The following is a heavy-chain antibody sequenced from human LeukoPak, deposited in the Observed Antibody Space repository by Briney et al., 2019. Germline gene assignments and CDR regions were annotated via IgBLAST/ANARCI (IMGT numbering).Heavy chain of an antibody. V-gene: IGHV3-33*01. CDR2: IWYDGSDK. CDR1: GFTFSSYG. J-gene: IGHJ6*02. CDR3: AREDLRRYFDWFPAYYYYGMDV. Sequence: GGSLRLSCAASGFTFSSYGMHWVRQAPGKGLEWVAVIWYDGSDKYYADSVKGRFTISRGNSKNTLYLQMNSLRAEDTAVYYCAREDLRRYFDWFPAYYYYGMDVWGQGTTVTVSS. D-gene: IGHD3-9*01.